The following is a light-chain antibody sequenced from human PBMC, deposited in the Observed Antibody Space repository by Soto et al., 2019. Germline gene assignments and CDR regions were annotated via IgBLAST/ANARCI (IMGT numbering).Light chain of an antibody. J-gene: IGKJ3*01. CDR2: DAS. CDR1: QSVSSY. CDR3: QQRSNWPPLFT. Sequence: EIVLKQSPATLSLSPGERATLSCMASQSVSSYLAWYQQKPGHAPRLLLYDASNRATGIPARFSGSGSGTDVTLAISSLETVDFAVYYCQQRSNWPPLFTFGPGTKVDIK. V-gene: IGKV3-11*01.